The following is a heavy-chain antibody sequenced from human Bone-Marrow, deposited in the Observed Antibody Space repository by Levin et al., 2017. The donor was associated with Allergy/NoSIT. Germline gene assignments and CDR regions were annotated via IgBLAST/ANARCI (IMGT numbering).Heavy chain of an antibody. CDR3: VRDLRYSGNYFQNWFDP. J-gene: IGHJ5*02. CDR2: IHHNGHT. CDR1: GGSVSSGNYY. V-gene: IGHV4-61*01. Sequence: CSVSGGSVSSGNYYWTWIRQPPGKGLEWIAYIHHNGHTNYNPSLKSRVIVSVDTSTNRFSLNLTSVTTADTAVYYCVRDLRYSGNYFQNWFDPWGRGTLVTVSS. D-gene: IGHD1-26*01.